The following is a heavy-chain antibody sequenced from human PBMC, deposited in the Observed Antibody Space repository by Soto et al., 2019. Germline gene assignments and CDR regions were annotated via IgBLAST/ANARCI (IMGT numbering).Heavy chain of an antibody. V-gene: IGHV1-69*01. Sequence: QVQLVQSGAEVKKPGSSVKVSCKASGGTFSSSAISWVRQAPGQGLEWLGGIIPIFGTTNYVQRFQARVTITADESTATASMELRSLTSDDTAVSYCARDPPRKSVTLDSEDGFDVWGQETVVTVSS. J-gene: IGHJ3*01. CDR3: ARDPPRKSVTLDSEDGFDV. D-gene: IGHD3-9*01. CDR1: GGTFSSSA. CDR2: IIPIFGTT.